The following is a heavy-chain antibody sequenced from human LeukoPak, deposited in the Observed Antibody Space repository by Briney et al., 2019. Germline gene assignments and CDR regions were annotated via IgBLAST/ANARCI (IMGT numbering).Heavy chain of an antibody. D-gene: IGHD4-17*01. V-gene: IGHV1-69*04. J-gene: IGHJ6*02. CDR2: IIPILGIA. CDR3: ARVGDYGDPRGYYYGMDV. Sequence: ASVKVSCKASGGTFSSYAISWVRQAPGQGLEWMGRIIPILGIANYAQKFQGRVTITADKSTSTAYMELSSLRSEDTAVYYCARVGDYGDPRGYYYGMDVWGQGTTVTVSS. CDR1: GGTFSSYA.